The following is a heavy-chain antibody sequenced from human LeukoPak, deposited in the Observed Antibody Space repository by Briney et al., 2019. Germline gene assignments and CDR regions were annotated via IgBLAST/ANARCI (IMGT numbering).Heavy chain of an antibody. CDR1: GFTFSSYS. CDR2: ISSSSSYI. J-gene: IGHJ4*02. D-gene: IGHD6-19*01. Sequence: GGSLRLSCAASGFTFSSYSMNWVRQAPGKGLEWVSSISSSSSYIYYADSVKGQFTISRDNAKNSLYLQMNSLRAEDTAVYYCAREAWLLRDYWGQGTLVTVSS. V-gene: IGHV3-21*01. CDR3: AREAWLLRDY.